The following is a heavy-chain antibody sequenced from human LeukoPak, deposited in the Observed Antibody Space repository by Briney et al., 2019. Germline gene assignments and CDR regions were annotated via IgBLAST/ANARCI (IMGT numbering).Heavy chain of an antibody. Sequence: SETLSLTCTVSGGSISSSSYYWGWIRQPPGKGLEWIGSIYYSGSTYYNPSLKSRVTISVDTSKNQFSLKLSSVTAADTAVYYCASHYYDSSGYYFATGSWFDPWGQGTLVTVSS. J-gene: IGHJ5*02. CDR3: ASHYYDSSGYYFATGSWFDP. V-gene: IGHV4-39*07. CDR1: GGSISSSSYY. CDR2: IYYSGST. D-gene: IGHD3-22*01.